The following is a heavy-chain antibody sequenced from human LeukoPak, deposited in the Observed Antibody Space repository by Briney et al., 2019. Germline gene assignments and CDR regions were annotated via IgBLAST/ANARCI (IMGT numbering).Heavy chain of an antibody. CDR1: GYTFSGYY. V-gene: IGHV1-2*02. CDR2: INPNSGGT. Sequence: ASVKVSCKAPGYTFSGYYMHWVRQAPGQGLEWMGWINPNSGGTKYAQKFQGRVTMTRDTSISTAYMELNRLRSDDTAVYYCARVASAVYSDYWGQGTLVTVSS. CDR3: ARVASAVYSDY. J-gene: IGHJ4*02.